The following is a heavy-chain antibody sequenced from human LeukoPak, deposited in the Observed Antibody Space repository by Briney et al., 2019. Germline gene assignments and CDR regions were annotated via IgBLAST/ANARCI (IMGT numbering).Heavy chain of an antibody. D-gene: IGHD6-19*01. CDR1: GYSFTSYW. CDR2: IFPADSDT. J-gene: IGHJ4*02. Sequence: PGESLKISCKGSGYSFTSYWIAWVRQMPGKGLEWMGIIFPADSDTRYSPSFQGQVTISADKSISTAYLQWSSLKASDTAMYYCARIRQWLVSPDFDYWGQGTLVTVSS. CDR3: ARIRQWLVSPDFDY. V-gene: IGHV5-51*01.